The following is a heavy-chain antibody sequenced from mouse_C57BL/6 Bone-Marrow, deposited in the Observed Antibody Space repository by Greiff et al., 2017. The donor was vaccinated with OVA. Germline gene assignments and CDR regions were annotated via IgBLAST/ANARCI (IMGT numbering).Heavy chain of an antibody. CDR2: ISDGGSYT. V-gene: IGHV5-4*03. J-gene: IGHJ1*03. Sequence: DVKLVESGGGLVKPGGSLKLSCAASGFTFSSYAMSWVRQTPEKRLEWVATISDGGSYTYYPDNVKGRFTISRDNAKNNLYLQMSHLKSEDTAMYYCASYDYDVWYFDVWGTGTTVTVSS. CDR3: ASYDYDVWYFDV. D-gene: IGHD2-4*01. CDR1: GFTFSSYA.